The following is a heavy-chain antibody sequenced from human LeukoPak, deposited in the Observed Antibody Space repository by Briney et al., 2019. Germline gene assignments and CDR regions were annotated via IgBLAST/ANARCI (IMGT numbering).Heavy chain of an antibody. D-gene: IGHD1-26*01. CDR1: GGTFSSYA. CDR2: IIPIFGTA. Sequence: SVKVSCKASGGTFSSYAISWVRQAPGQGLEWMGGIIPIFGTANYAQKFQGRVTITTDESTSAAYMELSSLRSEDTAVYYCARGLYSGSLGGYWGQGTLVIVSS. J-gene: IGHJ4*02. V-gene: IGHV1-69*05. CDR3: ARGLYSGSLGGY.